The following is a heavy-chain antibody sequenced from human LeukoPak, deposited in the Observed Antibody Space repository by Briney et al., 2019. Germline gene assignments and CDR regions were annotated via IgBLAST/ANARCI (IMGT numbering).Heavy chain of an antibody. D-gene: IGHD5-24*01. CDR1: GGSFSGYY. J-gene: IGHJ5*02. CDR2: IYTSGST. CDR3: ARVSGRGDGYNP. V-gene: IGHV4-59*10. Sequence: PSETLSLTCAVYGGSFSGYYWSWIRQPAGKGLEWIGRIYTSGSTNYNPSLKSRVTISVDTSKNQFTLNLSSVTAADTAVYYCARVSGRGDGYNPWGQGNLVTVSS.